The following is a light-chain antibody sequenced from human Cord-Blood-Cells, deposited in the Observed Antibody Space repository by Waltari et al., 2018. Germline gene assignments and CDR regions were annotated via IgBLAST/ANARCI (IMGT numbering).Light chain of an antibody. CDR3: QQYNSDSIT. V-gene: IGKV1-5*03. J-gene: IGKJ5*01. Sequence: DIQMTQSPSTLSASVGDRVTITCRARQSVSSWLAWYQQKPGKAPKLLIYKASSLESGGPSRFSGSASGTEFTLTISSLQPDDFGTYYCQQYNSDSITFGQGTRLEIK. CDR1: QSVSSW. CDR2: KAS.